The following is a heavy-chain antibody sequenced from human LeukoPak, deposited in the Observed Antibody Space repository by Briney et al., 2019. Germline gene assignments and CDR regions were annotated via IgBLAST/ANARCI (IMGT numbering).Heavy chain of an antibody. D-gene: IGHD3-10*01. CDR1: GLTFSDYY. Sequence: GGSLRLSCAASGLTFSDYYMSWIRQAPGKGLEWVSYISSSSSYTNYADSVKGRFTISRDNAKNSLYLQMNSLRAEDTAVYYCARDPTMVRVSDTINWFDPWGQGTLVTVSS. V-gene: IGHV3-11*06. CDR3: ARDPTMVRVSDTINWFDP. J-gene: IGHJ5*02. CDR2: ISSSSSYT.